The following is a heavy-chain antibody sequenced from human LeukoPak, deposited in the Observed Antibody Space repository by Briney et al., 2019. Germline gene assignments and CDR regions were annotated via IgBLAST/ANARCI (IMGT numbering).Heavy chain of an antibody. V-gene: IGHV6-1*01. CDR3: ARVAEWGGYSYGYDYFDY. D-gene: IGHD5-18*01. CDR2: TYYRSKWYN. J-gene: IGHJ4*02. Sequence: SQTLSLTCAISGDSVSSNSAAWNWIRQSPSRGLEWLGRTYYRSKWYNDYAVSVKSRITINPDTSKNQFSLKLSSVTAADTAVYYCARVAEWGGYSYGYDYFDYWGQGTLVTVPS. CDR1: GDSVSSNSAA.